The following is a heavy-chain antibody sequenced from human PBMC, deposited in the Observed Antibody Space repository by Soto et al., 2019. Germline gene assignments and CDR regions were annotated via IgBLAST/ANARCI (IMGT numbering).Heavy chain of an antibody. CDR1: GYSISSGSS. Sequence: SETLSLTCTVSGYSISSGSSWAWIRQPPGKGPEWIASIYHGGTTFYNPSLKSRITISVDTSNNQFSLKLTSVTAADTAVYYCASVHVMVVAGSTFDYWGHGTLVTVSS. CDR3: ASVHVMVVAGSTFDY. V-gene: IGHV4-38-2*02. CDR2: IYHGGTT. J-gene: IGHJ4*01. D-gene: IGHD2-2*01.